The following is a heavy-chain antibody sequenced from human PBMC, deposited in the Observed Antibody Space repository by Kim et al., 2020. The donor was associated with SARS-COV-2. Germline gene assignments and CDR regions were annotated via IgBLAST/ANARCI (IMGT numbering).Heavy chain of an antibody. V-gene: IGHV4-34*01. CDR3: ARGGIAVAALGDYYYYGMDV. Sequence: SRVTISVDTSKNQFSLQLSSVTAADTAVYYCARGGIAVAALGDYYYYGMDVWGQGTTVTVSS. J-gene: IGHJ6*02. D-gene: IGHD6-19*01.